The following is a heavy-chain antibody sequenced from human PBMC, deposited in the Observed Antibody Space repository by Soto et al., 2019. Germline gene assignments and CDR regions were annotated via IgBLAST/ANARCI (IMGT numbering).Heavy chain of an antibody. V-gene: IGHV4-39*01. Sequence: QLQLQESDPGLVKPSETLSLTCTVSGGSISSSDFYWGWLRQTPGKGLEFIGSMYYSGTTYYNPSRKSRVTISVDTSKNQFTLKLISVTAADTAVYYCAVVDSTGNWFDPWGEGALVTVSS. D-gene: IGHD6-25*01. CDR1: GGSISSSDFY. CDR2: MYYSGTT. J-gene: IGHJ5*02. CDR3: AVVDSTGNWFDP.